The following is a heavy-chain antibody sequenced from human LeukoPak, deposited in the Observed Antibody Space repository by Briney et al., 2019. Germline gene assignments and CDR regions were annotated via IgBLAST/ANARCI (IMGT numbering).Heavy chain of an antibody. CDR2: IIPIFGTA. D-gene: IGHD3-22*01. CDR1: GGTFSSYA. V-gene: IGHV1-69*13. J-gene: IGHJ4*02. CDR3: AIVRSGSYFDY. Sequence: SVKVSCKASGGTFSSYAISWVRQAPGQGLEWMGGIIPIFGTANYAQKFQGRVTITADESTSTAYMELRSLRSDDTAVYYCAIVRSGSYFDYWGQRTLVTVSS.